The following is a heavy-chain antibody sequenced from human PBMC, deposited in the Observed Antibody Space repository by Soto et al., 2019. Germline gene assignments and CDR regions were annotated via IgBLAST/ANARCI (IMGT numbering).Heavy chain of an antibody. Sequence: EVQLVESGGGLVQPGGSLRLSCVASGFPFYNYWMSWVRQVPGKGLEWVANIMQDGSETNYVDSVKGRFIISRDNGKNSVYLQMNSLKDEDTGVYFCARDGSDIVVLLGATSPWYNGMDVWGQGTTVTVSS. J-gene: IGHJ6*02. CDR3: ARDGSDIVVLLGATSPWYNGMDV. CDR2: IMQDGSET. CDR1: GFPFYNYW. D-gene: IGHD2-21*01. V-gene: IGHV3-7*03.